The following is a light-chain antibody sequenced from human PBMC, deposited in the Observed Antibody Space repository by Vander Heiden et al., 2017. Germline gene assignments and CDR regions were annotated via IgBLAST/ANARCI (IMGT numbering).Light chain of an antibody. V-gene: IGKV3-15*01. CDR1: QSVSSN. J-gene: IGKJ2*01. CDR2: GAS. Sequence: EIVMTQSPATLSVSPGERATLSCRASQSVSSNLAGYQQKPGQAPRLLIYGASTRATGIPARFSGSGSGTEFTLTISSLQSEDFAVYYCQQYNNWPSTFGQGTKLEIK. CDR3: QQYNNWPST.